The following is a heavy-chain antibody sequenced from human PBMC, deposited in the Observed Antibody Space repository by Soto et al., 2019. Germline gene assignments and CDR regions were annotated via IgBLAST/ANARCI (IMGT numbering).Heavy chain of an antibody. V-gene: IGHV4-39*02. Sequence: SETLSLTCTVSGGSISSSIYYWGWIRHPPGKGLEWIGSIYYSGSTYYNPSLKSRVTISVDTSKNQFSLKLSSVTAADTAVYYCARDYYDSSGYYYFDYWGQGTLVTVSS. CDR2: IYYSGST. D-gene: IGHD3-22*01. J-gene: IGHJ4*02. CDR1: GGSISSSIYY. CDR3: ARDYYDSSGYYYFDY.